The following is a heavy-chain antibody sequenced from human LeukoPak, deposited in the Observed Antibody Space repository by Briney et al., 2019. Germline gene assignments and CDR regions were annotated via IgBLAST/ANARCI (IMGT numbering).Heavy chain of an antibody. V-gene: IGHV3-15*01. CDR2: IKSKTDGGTT. CDR3: TTFPIYTSAFPG. J-gene: IGHJ4*02. CDR1: GFTFSNAW. D-gene: IGHD2-15*01. Sequence: GGSLRLSCAASGFTFSNAWMSWVRQAPGKGLEWGGRIKSKTDGGTTDYAAPVKGRFAISRDDSKNTLYLQMNSLKTEDTAVYFCTTFPIYTSAFPGWGQGTLVTVSS.